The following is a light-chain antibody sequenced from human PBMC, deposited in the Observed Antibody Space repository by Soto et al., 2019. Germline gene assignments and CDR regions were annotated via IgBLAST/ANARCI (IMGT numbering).Light chain of an antibody. Sequence: QSALTQPPSVSGAPGQRVTISCTGSSSNIGAGYDVHWYQQLPGTAPKLLIYGNSNRPSGVPDRFSGSKSGTSASLAITGLQAEDEADYYCQSYDSSLSLHVVFGGRTKVTVL. CDR2: GNS. CDR1: SSNIGAGYD. J-gene: IGLJ2*01. V-gene: IGLV1-40*01. CDR3: QSYDSSLSLHVV.